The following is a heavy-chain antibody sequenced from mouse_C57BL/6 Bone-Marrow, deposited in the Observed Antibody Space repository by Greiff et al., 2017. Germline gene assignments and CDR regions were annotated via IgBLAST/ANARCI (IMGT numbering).Heavy chain of an antibody. CDR1: GYTFTSYW. V-gene: IGHV1-69*01. J-gene: IGHJ2*01. CDR3: ARHGNYLHFDY. Sequence: VQLQQPGAELVMPGASVKLSCKASGYTFTSYWMHWVKQRPGQGLEWIGEIDPSDSYTNYNQKFKGKSTLTVDKSSSTAYMQLSSLTSEDSAVYYCARHGNYLHFDYWGQGTTLTVSS. CDR2: IDPSDSYT. D-gene: IGHD2-1*01.